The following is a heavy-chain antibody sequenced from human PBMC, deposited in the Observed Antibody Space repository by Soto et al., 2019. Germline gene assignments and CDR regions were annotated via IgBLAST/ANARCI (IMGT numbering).Heavy chain of an antibody. J-gene: IGHJ4*02. Sequence: SETLSLTCAVYGGSFSGYYWSWIRQPPGKGLEWIGEINHSGSTNYNPSLKSRVTISVDTSKNQFSLKLSSVTAADTAVYYCARGSGYHILPRHNYFDYWGQGTLVTVSS. V-gene: IGHV4-34*01. CDR1: GGSFSGYY. CDR3: ARGSGYHILPRHNYFDY. D-gene: IGHD5-12*01. CDR2: INHSGST.